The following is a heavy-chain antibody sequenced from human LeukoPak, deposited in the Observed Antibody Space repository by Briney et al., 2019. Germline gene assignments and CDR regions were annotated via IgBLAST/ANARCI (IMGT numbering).Heavy chain of an antibody. CDR3: ARSIRGYSSGWYYFDY. Sequence: SETLSLTCTVSGGSIRSSTDYWGWIRQPPGKELEWIGSIYYSGSTYYNPSLKSRVTISVDTSKDQFSVKLSSVTAADTAVYYCARSIRGYSSGWYYFDYWGQGTLITVSS. V-gene: IGHV4-39*07. J-gene: IGHJ4*02. D-gene: IGHD6-19*01. CDR1: GGSIRSSTDY. CDR2: IYYSGST.